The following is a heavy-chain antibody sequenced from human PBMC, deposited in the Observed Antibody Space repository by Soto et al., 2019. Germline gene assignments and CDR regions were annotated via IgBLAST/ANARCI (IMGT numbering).Heavy chain of an antibody. V-gene: IGHV4-38-2*01. Sequence: SETLSLTCAVSGYSITNGYYWGCSLQPPGKGLEWIGSIYHSGNTYYNPSLKSRVTLSIDTSKNQFSLKLRSVTAADTAMYYCARVKLAGRGSFDDWGQGTLVTVSS. CDR2: IYHSGNT. CDR3: ARVKLAGRGSFDD. J-gene: IGHJ4*02. D-gene: IGHD3-3*02. CDR1: GYSITNGYY.